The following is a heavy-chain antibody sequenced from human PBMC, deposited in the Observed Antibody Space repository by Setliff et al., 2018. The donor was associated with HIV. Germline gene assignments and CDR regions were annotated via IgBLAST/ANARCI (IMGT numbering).Heavy chain of an antibody. CDR3: AGESRNDFWSGYYRTFDI. D-gene: IGHD3-3*01. J-gene: IGHJ3*02. V-gene: IGHV4-31*03. CDR2: IYYSGST. Sequence: PSETLSLTCTVSGGSISSGGYYWSWIRQHPGKGLEWIGYIYYSGSTYYNPSLKSRVTISVDTSKNQFSLKLSSVTAADTAMYFCAGESRNDFWSGYYRTFDIWGQGTMVTVSS. CDR1: GGSISSGGYY.